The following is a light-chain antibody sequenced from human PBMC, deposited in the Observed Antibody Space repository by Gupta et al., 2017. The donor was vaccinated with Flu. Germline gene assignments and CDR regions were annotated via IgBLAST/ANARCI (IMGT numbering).Light chain of an antibody. V-gene: IGKV1-39*01. CDR1: QSISSY. CDR3: QQSYSTPLT. Sequence: EIQMTQSPSSRSASVGDSVTITCRASQSISSYLNWYQQKPGKAPKLLIYAASSLQSGVPSRFSGSGSGTDFTLTISSLQPEDFATYYCQQSYSTPLTFGGGTKVEIK. J-gene: IGKJ4*01. CDR2: AAS.